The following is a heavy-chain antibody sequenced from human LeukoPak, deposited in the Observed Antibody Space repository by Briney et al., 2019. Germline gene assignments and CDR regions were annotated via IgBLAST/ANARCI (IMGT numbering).Heavy chain of an antibody. Sequence: SETLSLTCTVSGGSISSSSYNWGWIRQPPGKGLEWIGSIYYSGSVYYNPSLKSRVTISVDTSKNHFSLKLSSVTAADTAVYYCARAGGSSSPYYYYYMDVWGKGTTVTVSS. CDR1: GGSISSSSYN. J-gene: IGHJ6*03. CDR3: ARAGGSSSPYYYYYMDV. D-gene: IGHD6-6*01. V-gene: IGHV4-39*02. CDR2: IYYSGSV.